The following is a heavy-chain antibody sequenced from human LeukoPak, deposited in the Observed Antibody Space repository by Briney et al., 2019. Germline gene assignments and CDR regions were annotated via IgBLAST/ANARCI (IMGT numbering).Heavy chain of an antibody. D-gene: IGHD3-3*01. CDR3: AGVTFWRFDP. V-gene: IGHV3-11*04. CDR1: GFTLSDYY. CDR2: ISDNGRTV. Sequence: SGGSLRLSCAASGFTLSDYYMSWIRQAPGKGLEWVSYISDNGRTVKYADSVKGRFTVSRDNAKSSLYLQMNSLRVGDTAVYYCAGVTFWRFDPWGQGTLVTVSS. J-gene: IGHJ5*02.